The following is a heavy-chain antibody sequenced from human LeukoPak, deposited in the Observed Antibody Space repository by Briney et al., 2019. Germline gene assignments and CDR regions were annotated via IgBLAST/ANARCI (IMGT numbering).Heavy chain of an antibody. V-gene: IGHV3-49*04. CDR3: TRDVTVVTPTSYYYYYYMDV. CDR2: IRSKAYGGTT. D-gene: IGHD4-23*01. CDR1: GFTFGDYA. J-gene: IGHJ6*03. Sequence: PGGSLRLSCTASGFTFGDYAMSWVRQAPGKGLEWVGFIRSKAYGGTTEYAASVKGRFTISRDDSKSIAYLQMNSLKTEDTAVYYCTRDVTVVTPTSYYYYYYMDVWGKGTTVTISS.